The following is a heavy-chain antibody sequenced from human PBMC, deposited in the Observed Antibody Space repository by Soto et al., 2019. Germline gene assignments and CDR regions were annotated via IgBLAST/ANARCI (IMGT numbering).Heavy chain of an antibody. CDR1: GFTFSSYG. D-gene: IGHD6-19*01. V-gene: IGHV3-33*01. Sequence: QVQLVESGGGVVQPGRSLRLSCAASGFTFSSYGMHWVGQAPGKGLEWGAVIWYDGSNKYYADSVKGRFTISRDNSKNTLYLQMISLRAEDPAVYYCARGGSGRVESYFDYWGQGTLVTVST. CDR3: ARGGSGRVESYFDY. CDR2: IWYDGSNK. J-gene: IGHJ4*02.